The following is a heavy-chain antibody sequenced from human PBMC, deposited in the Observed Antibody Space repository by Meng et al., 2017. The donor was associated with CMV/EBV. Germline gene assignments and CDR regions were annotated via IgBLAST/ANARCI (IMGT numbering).Heavy chain of an antibody. Sequence: GSLRLSCTVSGGSISSYYWSWIRQPPGKGLEWIGYIYYSGSTNYNPSLKSRVTISVDTSKTQFSLKLSSVTAADTAVYYCARDRTLDYWGQGTLVTVSS. J-gene: IGHJ4*02. V-gene: IGHV4-59*01. CDR1: GGSISSYY. CDR2: IYYSGST. CDR3: ARDRTLDY.